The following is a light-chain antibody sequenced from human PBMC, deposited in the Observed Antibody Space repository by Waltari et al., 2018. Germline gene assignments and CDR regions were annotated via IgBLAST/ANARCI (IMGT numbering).Light chain of an antibody. CDR1: GFNMGSNR. CDR2: SNV. CDR3: AAWDDRLKGVV. Sequence: QSVLTQPPSASGTPGQRLTIPCSGTGFNMGSNRVSWYTQLPGSAPKRLIYSNVQRPAGFPDRISASKSGTSASLAISGLQSADEALYYCAAWDDRLKGVVFGGGTKVTVL. J-gene: IGLJ2*01. V-gene: IGLV1-44*01.